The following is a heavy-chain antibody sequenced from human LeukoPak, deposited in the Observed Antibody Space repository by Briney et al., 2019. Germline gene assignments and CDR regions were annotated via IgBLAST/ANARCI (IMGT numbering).Heavy chain of an antibody. CDR2: INHSGST. CDR3: ARHLKSSRVVPAAMPGVPFDP. CDR1: GGSFSGYY. D-gene: IGHD2-2*01. V-gene: IGHV4-34*01. Sequence: SETLSLTCAVYGGSFSGYYWSWIRQPPGKWLEWIGEINHSGSTNYNPSLKSRVTISVDTSKDQFSLKLSSVTAADTAVYYCARHLKSSRVVPAAMPGVPFDPWGQGTLVTVSS. J-gene: IGHJ5*02.